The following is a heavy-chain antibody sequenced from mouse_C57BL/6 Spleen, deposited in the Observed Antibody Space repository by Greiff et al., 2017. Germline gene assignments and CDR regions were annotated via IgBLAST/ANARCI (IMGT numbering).Heavy chain of an antibody. J-gene: IGHJ4*01. CDR1: GYTFTSYW. CDR3: ARGTTGVANYAMDY. V-gene: IGHV1-52*01. D-gene: IGHD1-1*01. CDR2: IDPSDSET. Sequence: QVQLQQPGAELVRPGSSVKLSCKASGYTFTSYWMHWVKQRPIQGLEWIGNIDPSDSETHYNQKFKDKATLTVDKSSSTAYMQLSSLTSEDSAVYYCARGTTGVANYAMDYWGQGTSVTVSS.